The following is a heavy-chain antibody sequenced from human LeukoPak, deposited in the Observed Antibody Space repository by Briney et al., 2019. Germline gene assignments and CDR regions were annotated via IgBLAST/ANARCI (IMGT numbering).Heavy chain of an antibody. CDR3: ARVGHTSGYSLDY. J-gene: IGHJ4*02. CDR2: TRNKANRYTT. Sequence: GGSLRLSCAASGFTFSDHYMDWVRQAPGKGLEWVGRTRNKANRYTTEYAASVKGRFTISRDDSKNSLFLQMSSLKTEDTAVYYYARVGHTSGYSLDYWGQGTLVTVSS. D-gene: IGHD3-22*01. V-gene: IGHV3-72*01. CDR1: GFTFSDHY.